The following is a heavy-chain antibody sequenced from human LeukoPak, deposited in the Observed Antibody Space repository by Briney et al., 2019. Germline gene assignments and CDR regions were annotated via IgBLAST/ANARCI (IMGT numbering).Heavy chain of an antibody. CDR2: IYSSGSA. CDR3: ARRGSTWYDY. J-gene: IGHJ4*02. Sequence: PSETLSLTCTVSGGSINNFYWSWLRQPAGKGLEWIGRIYSSGSADYNPSLKGRVTMSVDTSKNQFSLKLNSVTAADTAVYYCARRGSTWYDYWGQGTLVTVSS. CDR1: GGSINNFY. D-gene: IGHD6-13*01. V-gene: IGHV4-4*07.